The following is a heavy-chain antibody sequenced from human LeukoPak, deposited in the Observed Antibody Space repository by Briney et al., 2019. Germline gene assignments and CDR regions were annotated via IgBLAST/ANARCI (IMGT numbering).Heavy chain of an antibody. CDR1: GGSISSSSYY. CDR3: ARLRTRNSNIDY. D-gene: IGHD4-11*01. CDR2: IYYSGST. J-gene: IGHJ4*02. V-gene: IGHV4-39*01. Sequence: SETLSLTCTVSGGSISSSSYYWGWIRQPPGKGLEWIGSIYYSGSTYYNPSLKSRVTISVDTSKNQFSLKLSSVTAADTAVYYRARLRTRNSNIDYWGQGTLVTVSS.